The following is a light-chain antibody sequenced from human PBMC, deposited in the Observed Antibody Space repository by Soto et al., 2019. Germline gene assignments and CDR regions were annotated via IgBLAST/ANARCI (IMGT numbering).Light chain of an antibody. CDR3: QKYGSSPPYT. CDR2: GAS. V-gene: IGKV3-20*01. Sequence: EIVLTQSPGTLSLSPGERATLSCRASQSVSSSYLAWYQQQPGQAPRLLIYGASSRATGIPDRLSGSGSGTDFTLTISRLEPEDFSVYYCQKYGSSPPYTFGQGTQLEIK. CDR1: QSVSSSY. J-gene: IGKJ2*01.